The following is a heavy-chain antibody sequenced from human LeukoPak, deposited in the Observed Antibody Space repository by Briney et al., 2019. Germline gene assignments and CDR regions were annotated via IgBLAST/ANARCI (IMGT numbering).Heavy chain of an antibody. CDR1: GFTFSSYG. Sequence: GGPLRLSCAASGFTFSSYGMSWVRQAPGKGLEWVSAISGSGGSTYYADSVKGRFTISRDNSKNTLYLQMNSLRAEDTVLYYCAKQRGGNYSFDYWGQGTLATVSS. D-gene: IGHD3-22*01. J-gene: IGHJ4*02. CDR2: ISGSGGST. CDR3: AKQRGGNYSFDY. V-gene: IGHV3-23*01.